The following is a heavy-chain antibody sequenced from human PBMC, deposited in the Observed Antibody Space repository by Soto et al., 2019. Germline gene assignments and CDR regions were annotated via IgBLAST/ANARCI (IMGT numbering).Heavy chain of an antibody. V-gene: IGHV3-23*01. CDR3: AKALGGYSGYDPDPIDY. Sequence: GGSLRLSCAASGFTFSSYAMSWVRQAPGKGLEWVSAISGSGGSTYYADSVKGRFTISRDNSKNTLYLQMNSLRAEDTAVYYCAKALGGYSGYDPDPIDYWGQGTLVTVSS. CDR1: GFTFSSYA. CDR2: ISGSGGST. D-gene: IGHD5-12*01. J-gene: IGHJ4*02.